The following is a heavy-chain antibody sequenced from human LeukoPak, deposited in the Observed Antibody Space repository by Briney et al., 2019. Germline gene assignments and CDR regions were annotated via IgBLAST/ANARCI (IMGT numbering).Heavy chain of an antibody. V-gene: IGHV3-23*01. CDR3: AHNSYDRSGYPPYYFDY. J-gene: IGHJ4*02. D-gene: IGHD3-22*01. CDR1: GFTFSSYA. CDR2: IRGSGGST. Sequence: GGSLRLSCAASGFTFSSYAMSWVRQAPGKGLEWVSAIRGSGGSTYYADSVKGRFTISRDNSKNTLYLQMNSLRAEDTAVYYCAHNSYDRSGYPPYYFDYWGQGTLVTVSS.